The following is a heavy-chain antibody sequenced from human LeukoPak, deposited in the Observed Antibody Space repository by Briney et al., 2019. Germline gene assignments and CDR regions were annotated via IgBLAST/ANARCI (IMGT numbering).Heavy chain of an antibody. CDR3: ARLAVAGYYYYYYMDV. V-gene: IGHV4-4*02. CDR1: GGSISSNW. CDR2: IDHSGST. J-gene: IGHJ6*03. Sequence: SETLSLTCAVSGGSISSNWWSWVRQPPGKGLEWIGEIDHSGSTNYNPSLKSRVTISVDTSKNQFSLKLSSVTAADTAVYYCARLAVAGYYYYYYMDVWGKGTTVTISS. D-gene: IGHD6-19*01.